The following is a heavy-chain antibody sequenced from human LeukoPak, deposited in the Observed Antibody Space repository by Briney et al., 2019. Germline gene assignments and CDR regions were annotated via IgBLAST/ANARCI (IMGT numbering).Heavy chain of an antibody. Sequence: GGSLTLSCAASGFTYSTYGIHWVRQAPGKGLEWVAFIRYDGSSKSYADSVKGRFTISRGNSKNVLYLQMNSLRAEDTAVYYCAKVASAYDFWSGFDYWGQGTLVTVSS. CDR1: GFTYSTYG. CDR3: AKVASAYDFWSGFDY. J-gene: IGHJ4*02. V-gene: IGHV3-30*02. CDR2: IRYDGSSK. D-gene: IGHD3-3*01.